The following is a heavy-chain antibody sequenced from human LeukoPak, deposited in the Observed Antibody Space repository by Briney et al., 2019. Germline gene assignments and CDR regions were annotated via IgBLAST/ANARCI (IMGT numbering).Heavy chain of an antibody. CDR1: GGSIGSGDYY. D-gene: IGHD2-21*01. Sequence: SETLSLTCTVSGGSIGSGDYYWSWIRQPAGKGLEWIGRMYTSGSTNYNPSLKSRVTISLDTSKNQFFLKLGSVTAADTAVYYCARVFWSRYYYIDVWGKGTTVTVSS. J-gene: IGHJ6*03. V-gene: IGHV4-61*02. CDR2: MYTSGST. CDR3: ARVFWSRYYYIDV.